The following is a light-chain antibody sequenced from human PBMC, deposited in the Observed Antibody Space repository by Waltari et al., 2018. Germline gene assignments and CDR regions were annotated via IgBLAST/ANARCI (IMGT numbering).Light chain of an antibody. V-gene: IGKV3-15*01. CDR2: GAS. J-gene: IGKJ1*01. CDR1: QSVSSN. CDR3: QQYNNWPPGA. Sequence: CRASQSVSSNLAWYQQIPGQAPRLLIHGASTRATGIPARFSGSGSGTEFTLTISSLQSEDFAVYYCQQYNNWPPGAFGQGTKVEIK.